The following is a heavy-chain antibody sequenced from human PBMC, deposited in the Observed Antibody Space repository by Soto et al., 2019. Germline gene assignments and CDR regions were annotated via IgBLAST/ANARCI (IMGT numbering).Heavy chain of an antibody. V-gene: IGHV3-48*03. CDR2: ISSSGSTI. D-gene: IGHD3-10*01. J-gene: IGHJ5*02. CDR3: AREDPYYGSGPNWFDP. CDR1: GFTFSSYE. Sequence: GGSLRLPCAASGFTFSSYEMNWVRQAPGKGLEWVSYISSSGSTIYYADSVKGRFTISRDNAKNSLYLQMNSLRAEDTAVYYCAREDPYYGSGPNWFDPWGQGTLVTVSS.